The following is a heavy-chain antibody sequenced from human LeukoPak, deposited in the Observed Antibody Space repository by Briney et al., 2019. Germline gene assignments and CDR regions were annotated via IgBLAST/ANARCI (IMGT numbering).Heavy chain of an antibody. CDR1: GGSFSGYY. CDR2: INHSGST. CDR3: ARGGYSYGLHY. J-gene: IGHJ4*02. Sequence: SETLSLTCAVYGGSFSGYYWSWIRQPPGKGLEWIGEINHSGSTNYNPPLKSRVTISVDTSKNQFSPKLSSVTAADTAVYYCARGGYSYGLHYWGQGTLVTVSS. V-gene: IGHV4-34*01. D-gene: IGHD5-18*01.